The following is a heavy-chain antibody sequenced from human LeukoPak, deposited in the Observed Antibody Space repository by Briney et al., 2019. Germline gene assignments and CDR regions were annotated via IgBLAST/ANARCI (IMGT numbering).Heavy chain of an antibody. CDR3: ARIEDVTRGYNHAYYFDY. Sequence: SETLSLACTVSGYSISSDYYWGWIRQPPGKGLEWIGNIFHNGNTYYNPSLKSRVTMSIDTSKKQFSLKLRTATAADTAVYYCARIEDVTRGYNHAYYFDYWGQGTLVTVSS. CDR1: GYSISSDYY. V-gene: IGHV4-38-2*02. CDR2: IFHNGNT. J-gene: IGHJ4*02. D-gene: IGHD5-18*01.